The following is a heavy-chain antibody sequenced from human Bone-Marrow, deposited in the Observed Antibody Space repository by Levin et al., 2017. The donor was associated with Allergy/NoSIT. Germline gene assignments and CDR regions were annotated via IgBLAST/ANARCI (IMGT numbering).Heavy chain of an antibody. CDR1: GFTFSRFW. CDR2: IDSDGSST. CDR3: GRDGLDANMAAWGLDY. D-gene: IGHD5-18*01. J-gene: IGHJ4*02. Sequence: GGSLRLSCAASGFTFSRFWMHWARQAPGKGLMGVARIDSDGSSTDYADSVKGRFTVFRDNAKNTLYLELNGLSAEDTAVYYCGRDGLDANMAAWGLDYWGQGTLVTVSS. V-gene: IGHV3-74*01.